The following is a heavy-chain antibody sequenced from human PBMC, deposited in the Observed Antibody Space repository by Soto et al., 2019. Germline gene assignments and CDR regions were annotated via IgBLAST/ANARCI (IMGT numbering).Heavy chain of an antibody. D-gene: IGHD1-1*01. CDR1: GFTVSDYD. J-gene: IGHJ6*02. V-gene: IGHV3-11*05. CDR2: ISSSSRYT. Sequence: QVQLMESGGGLVKPGGSLRLSCAASGFTVSDYDMNWIRQAPGKGLEWVSYISSSSRYTKYADSVKGRFTISRDNAKSSLVLQMNSLRAEATAVYYCARATTGRAPMDVWGQGTTVTVS. CDR3: ARATTGRAPMDV.